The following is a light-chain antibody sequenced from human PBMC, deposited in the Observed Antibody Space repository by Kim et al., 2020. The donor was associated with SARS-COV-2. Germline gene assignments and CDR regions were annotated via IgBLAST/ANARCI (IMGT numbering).Light chain of an antibody. CDR1: NIGSKN. CDR3: QVWDSSTGVV. J-gene: IGLJ2*01. CDR2: RDS. V-gene: IGLV3-9*01. Sequence: SYELTQPLSVSVALGQTARITCGGNNIGSKNVHWYQQKPGQAPVLVIYRDSNRPSGIPERFSGSNSGNTATLTISRAQAGDEADYYSQVWDSSTGVVFGGGTQLTVL.